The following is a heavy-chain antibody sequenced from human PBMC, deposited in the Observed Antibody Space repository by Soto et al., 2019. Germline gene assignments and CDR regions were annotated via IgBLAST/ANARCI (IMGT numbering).Heavy chain of an antibody. CDR3: TRHGDSVVTAIPYDAFDI. V-gene: IGHV3-73*01. J-gene: IGHJ3*02. Sequence: PGGSLRLSCAASGFTFSGSAMHWVRQASGKGLEWVGRIRSKANSYATAYAASVKGRFTISRDDSKNTAYLQMNSLKTEDTAVYYCTRHGDSVVTAIPYDAFDIWGQGTMVTVSS. CDR1: GFTFSGSA. D-gene: IGHD2-21*02. CDR2: IRSKANSYAT.